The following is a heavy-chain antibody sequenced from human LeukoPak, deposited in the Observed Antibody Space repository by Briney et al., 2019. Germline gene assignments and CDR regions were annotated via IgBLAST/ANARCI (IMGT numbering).Heavy chain of an antibody. V-gene: IGHV3-33*01. CDR3: ARSYYYDSSHTADY. D-gene: IGHD3-22*01. J-gene: IGHJ4*02. CDR1: GFTFSNYG. Sequence: GRSLRLSCAASGFTFSNYGMHWVRQAPGKGLEGVAYIWYDGSNKYYTDSVKGRFTISRDNSKNTLYLQMNSLRAEDTAVYYCARSYYYDSSHTADYWGQGPLVTVSS. CDR2: IWYDGSNK.